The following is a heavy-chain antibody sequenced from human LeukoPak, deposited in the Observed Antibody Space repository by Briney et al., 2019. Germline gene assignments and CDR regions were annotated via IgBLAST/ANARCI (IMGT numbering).Heavy chain of an antibody. J-gene: IGHJ4*02. Sequence: PSETLSLTCTVSGGSISSGNYYWGWIRQPPGKGLEWLGNIYYSGSTYYNPSLKSRVTISVDTSKNQFSPNLISVTAADTAVYYCARLDCSPGSCYFDYWGQGTLVTVSS. V-gene: IGHV4-39*01. CDR1: GGSISSGNYY. CDR2: IYYSGST. D-gene: IGHD2-15*01. CDR3: ARLDCSPGSCYFDY.